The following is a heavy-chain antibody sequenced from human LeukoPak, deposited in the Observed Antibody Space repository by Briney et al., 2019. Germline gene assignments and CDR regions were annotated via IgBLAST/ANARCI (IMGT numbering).Heavy chain of an antibody. CDR1: GFTLSSYE. CDR2: ISSGSTI. D-gene: IGHD6-19*01. V-gene: IGHV3-48*03. CDR3: ARESIAVAGAPYDY. J-gene: IGHJ4*02. Sequence: PVGALRLSCAASGFTLSSYEMNWVRQAPGKGVEWVSYISSGSTIYDADSEKDRFTISRDNAKNSLYLQMNSLRAEDTAVYYCARESIAVAGAPYDYRGQGTLVTVSS.